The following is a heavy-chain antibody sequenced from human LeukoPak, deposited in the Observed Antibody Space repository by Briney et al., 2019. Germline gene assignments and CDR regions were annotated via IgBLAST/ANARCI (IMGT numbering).Heavy chain of an antibody. Sequence: GGSLRLSCAASGFTFSGYAMSWVRQAPGKGLEWVSAISGSESSTYYADSVRGRFTISRDNSKNTLYLQMNSLRSEDTAVYYCAKVPTSFYTASWGFDNWGQGTLVTVSS. J-gene: IGHJ4*02. CDR2: ISGSESST. D-gene: IGHD5-18*01. CDR3: AKVPTSFYTASWGFDN. CDR1: GFTFSGYA. V-gene: IGHV3-23*01.